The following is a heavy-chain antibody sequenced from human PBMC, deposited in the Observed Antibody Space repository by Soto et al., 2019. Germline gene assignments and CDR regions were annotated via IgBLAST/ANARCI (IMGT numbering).Heavy chain of an antibody. Sequence: EVQLVESGGGLVQPGGSLRLSCAPSGSTFSYHWVHWVRQAPGKGLEWVSRTTVAGSSISYADSVKGRFTISRDIAKNTFYPEMSSLRVEVSAVYYCTTRSSAVGYYAFEIWGQGTMITVSS. CDR3: TTRSSAVGYYAFEI. J-gene: IGHJ3*02. CDR1: GSTFSYHW. CDR2: TTVAGSSI. V-gene: IGHV3-74*01. D-gene: IGHD3-22*01.